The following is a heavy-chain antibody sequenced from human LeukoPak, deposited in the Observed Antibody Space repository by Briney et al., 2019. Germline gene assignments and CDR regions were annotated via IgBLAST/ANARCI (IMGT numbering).Heavy chain of an antibody. CDR2: IRSKTDGAAT. V-gene: IGHV3-15*01. J-gene: IGHJ4*02. CDR3: TTDLGSVPEVIGY. D-gene: IGHD2-2*01. CDR1: GFTFSKAW. Sequence: GGSLRLSCAASGFTFSKAWMSWVRQAPGQGLEWVGRIRSKTDGAATDYAAPVKGRFTISRDDSKNTLYMQMNSLKTEDTAFYYCTTDLGSVPEVIGYWGQGTLVTVSS.